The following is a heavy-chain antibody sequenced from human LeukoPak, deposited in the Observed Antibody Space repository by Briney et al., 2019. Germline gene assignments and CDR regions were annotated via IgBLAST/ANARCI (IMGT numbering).Heavy chain of an antibody. D-gene: IGHD3-22*01. CDR3: TADSSGYYYWFDP. J-gene: IGHJ5*02. CDR2: IKSKTDGGTT. CDR1: GFTLSNAW. V-gene: IGHV3-15*01. Sequence: GGSLRRSCAASGFTLSNAWMSWVRQAPGKGLEGVGRIKSKTDGGTTDYAAPVKGRFTISRDDSKNTLYLQMNSLKTEDTAVYYCTADSSGYYYWFDPWGQGTLVTVSS.